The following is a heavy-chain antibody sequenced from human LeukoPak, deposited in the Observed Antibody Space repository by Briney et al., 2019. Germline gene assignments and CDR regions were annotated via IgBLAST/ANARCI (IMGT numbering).Heavy chain of an antibody. D-gene: IGHD2-15*01. CDR3: ARASRVGDAFDI. CDR1: GFIVSSNY. Sequence: GGSLRLSCAASGFIVSSNYMNWVRQAPGKGLEWVSVIYSGGSTYYADSVKGRFIISRDNSKNTLYLQMNSLRTEDTAVYYCARASRVGDAFDIWGQGTMVTVSS. V-gene: IGHV3-53*01. J-gene: IGHJ3*02. CDR2: IYSGGST.